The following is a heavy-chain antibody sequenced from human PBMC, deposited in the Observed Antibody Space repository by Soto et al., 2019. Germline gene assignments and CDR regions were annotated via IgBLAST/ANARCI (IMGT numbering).Heavy chain of an antibody. CDR3: FLVLGPSPLTFEF. CDR2: ITNNGGST. V-gene: IGHV3-64D*06. J-gene: IGHJ4*02. D-gene: IGHD3-3*01. CDR1: GVTFSNYA. Sequence: PGGSPRLSSSASGVTFSNYAIHWVRQAPGKGLEYVAAITNNGGSTKYADSVKGRFTISRDNSKSTVFLQMSSLRPEDKAINYYFLVLGPSPLTFEFWCRGLLVSGSS.